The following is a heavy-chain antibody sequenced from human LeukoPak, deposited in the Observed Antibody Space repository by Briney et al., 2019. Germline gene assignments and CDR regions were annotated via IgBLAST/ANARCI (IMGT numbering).Heavy chain of an antibody. V-gene: IGHV3-30*18. J-gene: IGHJ4*02. D-gene: IGHD5-18*01. CDR3: AKERYGYSYGKLYFDY. CDR2: ISYDGSNK. CDR1: GFTFSSYA. Sequence: PGGSLRLSCAASGFTFSSYAMSWVRQAPGKGLEWVAVISYDGSNKYYADSVKGRFTISRDNSKNTLYLQMNSLRAEDTAVYYCAKERYGYSYGKLYFDYWGQGTLVTVSS.